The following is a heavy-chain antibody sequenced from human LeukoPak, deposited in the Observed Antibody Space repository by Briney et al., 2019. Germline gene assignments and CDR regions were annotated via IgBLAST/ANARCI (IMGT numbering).Heavy chain of an antibody. CDR3: ARDRDDDILTGYPDYSFDY. D-gene: IGHD3-9*01. CDR1: GYTRYY. V-gene: IGHV1-46*01. Sequence: ASVKVSCKASGYTRYYMHWVRQAPGHGLEWMGIINPSDGSTTYAQKFQGRVTMTRDTSTSTVYMELSRLRSEDTAVYYCARDRDDDILTGYPDYSFDYWGQGTLVTVSS. CDR2: INPSDGST. J-gene: IGHJ4*02.